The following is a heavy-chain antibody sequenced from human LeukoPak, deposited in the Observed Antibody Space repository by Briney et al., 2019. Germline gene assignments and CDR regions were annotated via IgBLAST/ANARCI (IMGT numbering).Heavy chain of an antibody. V-gene: IGHV3-74*01. J-gene: IGHJ4*02. D-gene: IGHD3-16*01. CDR2: ISYDGSSA. CDR1: GFTFSNYW. CDR3: ARRRTIGDYDY. Sequence: GGSLRLSCAASGFTFSNYWMHWVLQAPGKGLMWAARISYDGSSADHADSVKGRFTISRDNAKNTLYLQMNSLRVEDTGVYYCARRRTIGDYDYWGQGTLVTVSS.